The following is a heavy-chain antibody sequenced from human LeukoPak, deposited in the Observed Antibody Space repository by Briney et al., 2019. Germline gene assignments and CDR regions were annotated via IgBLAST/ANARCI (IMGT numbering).Heavy chain of an antibody. CDR1: GFTFSSYG. J-gene: IGHJ6*02. CDR2: ISYDGSNK. CDR3: AKSLGVRPGYYYYGMDV. D-gene: IGHD3-10*01. Sequence: GRSLRLSCAASGFTFSSYGMPWVRQAPGKGLEWVAVISYDGSNKYYADSVKGRFTISRDNSKNTLYLQMNSLRAEDTAVYYCAKSLGVRPGYYYYGMDVWGQGTTVTVSS. V-gene: IGHV3-30*18.